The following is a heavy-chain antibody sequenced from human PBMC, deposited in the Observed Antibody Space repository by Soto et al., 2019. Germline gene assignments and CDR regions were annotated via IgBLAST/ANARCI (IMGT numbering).Heavy chain of an antibody. Sequence: LSLTCTVSGGSVSGYYWSWIRRPPGKGLEWIGYIFYRGNTLYNPSLQSRVTISVDTSKNQFSLRLSSVTAADTAVYYCTRHAIIPKLQYGMDVWGQGASVTVSS. D-gene: IGHD2-15*01. CDR2: IFYRGNT. CDR3: TRHAIIPKLQYGMDV. V-gene: IGHV4-59*02. J-gene: IGHJ6*02. CDR1: GGSVSGYY.